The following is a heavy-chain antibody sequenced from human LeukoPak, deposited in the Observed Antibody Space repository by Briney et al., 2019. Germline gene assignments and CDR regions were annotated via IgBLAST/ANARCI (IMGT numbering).Heavy chain of an antibody. J-gene: IGHJ4*02. V-gene: IGHV3-21*01. CDR2: ISSSSYI. CDR1: GFTFSSYS. CDR3: ARELDLGVVVPAAPPDY. Sequence: GGSLRLSCAASGFTFSSYSMNWVRQAPGKGLEWVSSISSSSYIYYADSVKGRFTISRDNAKNSLYLQMNSLRAEDTAVYYCARELDLGVVVPAAPPDYWGQGTLVTVSS. D-gene: IGHD2-2*01.